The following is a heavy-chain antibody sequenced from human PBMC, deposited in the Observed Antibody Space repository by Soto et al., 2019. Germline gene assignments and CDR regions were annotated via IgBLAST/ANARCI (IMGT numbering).Heavy chain of an antibody. J-gene: IGHJ4*02. Sequence: EVQLVESGGRLVQPGGSLRLSCAASGFTFSSYWMHWVRQVPGKGLVWVSRISDDGSSTSYAESVRGRFIISRDNAKNMLYFHLNSRKAEDTDGYYCARGTVRDHDFGDYRGQGNLVGVSS. CDR3: ARGTVRDHDFGDY. CDR1: GFTFSSYW. D-gene: IGHD4-17*01. V-gene: IGHV3-74*01. CDR2: ISDDGSST.